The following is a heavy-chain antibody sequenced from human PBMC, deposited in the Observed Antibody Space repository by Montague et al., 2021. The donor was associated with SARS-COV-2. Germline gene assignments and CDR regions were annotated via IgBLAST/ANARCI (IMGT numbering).Heavy chain of an antibody. V-gene: IGHV3-7*01. D-gene: IGHD6-13*01. J-gene: IGHJ4*02. CDR2: IKQDGSEK. Sequence: SLRLSCAASGFSFSSYWMSWVRQAPGKGLEWVANIKQDGSEKYYVDSVKGRFTTSRDNAKHSPYLQMSSLRAEDTAVYYCARVPSSSWYFEYWGQGTLVTVSS. CDR3: ARVPSSSWYFEY. CDR1: GFSFSSYW.